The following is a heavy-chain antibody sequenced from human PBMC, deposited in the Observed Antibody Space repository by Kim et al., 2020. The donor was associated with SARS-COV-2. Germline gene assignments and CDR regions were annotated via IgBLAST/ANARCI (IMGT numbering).Heavy chain of an antibody. Sequence: LHYAASVKRRLPVSRDLAKKSLYLQMNRLSAEDTAVYYCARDRIAAAGDYWGQGTLVSVSS. J-gene: IGHJ4*02. CDR3: ARDRIAAAGDY. D-gene: IGHD6-13*01. V-gene: IGHV3-48*01. CDR2: L.